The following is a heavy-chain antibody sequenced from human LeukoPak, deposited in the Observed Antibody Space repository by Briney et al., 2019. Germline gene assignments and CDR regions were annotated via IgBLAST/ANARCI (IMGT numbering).Heavy chain of an antibody. CDR1: GGSISSYY. Sequence: SETLSLTCTVSGGSISSYYWSWIRQPPGKGLEWIGYIYYSGSTNYNPSLKSRVTISVDTSKNQFSLKLSSVTAADTAVYYWARPLLPVAGIDVFNIWGKGKRVTVSS. CDR2: IYYSGST. V-gene: IGHV4-59*01. CDR3: ARPLLPVAGIDVFNI. D-gene: IGHD6-19*01. J-gene: IGHJ3*02.